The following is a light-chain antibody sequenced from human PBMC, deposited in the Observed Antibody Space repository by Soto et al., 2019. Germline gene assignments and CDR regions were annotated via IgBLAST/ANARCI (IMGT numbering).Light chain of an antibody. J-gene: IGLJ2*01. CDR3: AAWDDSLNGVV. CDR1: NSNIGTNT. V-gene: IGLV1-44*01. Sequence: QAVVTQPPSASGTPGQRVTISCSASNSNIGTNTVNWYQQLPGTAPKLLIYSNNQWPSGVPDRFSGSRSGTSASLAISGLQSEDEADYYCAAWDDSLNGVVFGGGTKLTVL. CDR2: SNN.